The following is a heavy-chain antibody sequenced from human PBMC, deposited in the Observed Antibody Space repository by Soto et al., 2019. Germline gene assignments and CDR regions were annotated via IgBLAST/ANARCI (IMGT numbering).Heavy chain of an antibody. D-gene: IGHD3-22*01. CDR3: ARDPYMTSVIVGFDY. V-gene: IGHV3-15*01. CDR2: IKSKTDGGTT. J-gene: IGHJ4*01. Sequence: GGSLRLSCAASGFTFSNAWMSWVRQAPGKGLEWVGRIKSKTDGGTTAYAAPVKGRFTISRDDSKNTLYLQMNSLKTEDTAIYYSARDPYMTSVIVGFDYWGHGPLVNVSS. CDR1: GFTFSNAW.